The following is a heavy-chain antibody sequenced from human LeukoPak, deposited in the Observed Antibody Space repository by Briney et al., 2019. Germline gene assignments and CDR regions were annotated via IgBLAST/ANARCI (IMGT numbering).Heavy chain of an antibody. V-gene: IGHV4-31*03. CDR1: GGSISGGGYH. CDR2: IYYSGST. D-gene: IGHD3-10*01. J-gene: IGHJ6*02. CDR3: ARGPIVEFGELSPPDV. Sequence: PSQTLSLTCTVSGGSISGGGYHWSWIRQHPGKGLEWIGYIYYSGSTYYNPSLKSRVTISVDTSKNQFSLKLSSMTAADTAVYFCARGPIVEFGELSPPDVWGQGTTVTVSS.